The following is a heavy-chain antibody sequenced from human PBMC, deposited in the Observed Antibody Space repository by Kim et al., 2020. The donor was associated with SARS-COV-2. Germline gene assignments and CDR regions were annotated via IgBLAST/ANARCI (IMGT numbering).Heavy chain of an antibody. CDR1: GGSISSSSYY. CDR3: ARRGRDSSGYYFPSNWYFVL. V-gene: IGHV4-39*01. CDR2: IYYSGST. J-gene: IGHJ2*01. D-gene: IGHD3-22*01. Sequence: SETLSLTCTVSGGSISSSSYYWGWIRQPPGKGLEWIGSIYYSGSTYYNPSLKSPVTISVDTSKNQFSLKLSSVTAADTAVYYCARRGRDSSGYYFPSNWYFVLWGRGTLVTVSS.